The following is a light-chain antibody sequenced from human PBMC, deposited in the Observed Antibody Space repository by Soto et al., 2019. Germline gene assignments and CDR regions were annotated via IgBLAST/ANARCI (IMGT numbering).Light chain of an antibody. J-gene: IGKJ1*01. CDR3: QNYHSAPWT. V-gene: IGKV1-27*01. CDR1: QGISNF. Sequence: IQMTQSPSTLSAYVGDRVTITCRASQGISNFLAWYQQKPGKVPTLLVYGASTLQSGAPSRFSGSGSGTDFSLTISSLRPEDIAAYYCQNYHSAPWTFGQGTTVDVK. CDR2: GAS.